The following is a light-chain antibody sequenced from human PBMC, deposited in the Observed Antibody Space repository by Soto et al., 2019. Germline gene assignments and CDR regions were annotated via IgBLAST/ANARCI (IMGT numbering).Light chain of an antibody. V-gene: IGLV1-40*01. J-gene: IGLJ1*01. CDR2: GYI. CDR3: QSYDSSLSSYV. CDR1: TSNIGAHYD. Sequence: QSVLTQPHSVSGAPGQRVTIACTGTTSNIGAHYDVHWYQHIPGTAPKLLIYGYIHRPSGVPDRFSGSKSDTSASLAITGLQAEDEADYYCQSYDSSLSSYVFGPGTKVTVL.